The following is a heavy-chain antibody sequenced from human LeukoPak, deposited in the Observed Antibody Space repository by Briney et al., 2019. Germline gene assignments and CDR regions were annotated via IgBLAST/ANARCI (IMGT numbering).Heavy chain of an antibody. CDR1: GFTFSHFA. D-gene: IGHD5-18*01. CDR2: ISYDAGNT. V-gene: IGHV3-30-3*01. CDR3: ARDKAYRYREYYFDY. Sequence: GGSLRLSCAASGFTFSHFAMHWVRQAPDNGLEWVAVISYDAGNTFYADSVKGRFTISRDNSKNTLYLQMNSLRAEDTAVYYCARDKAYRYREYYFDYWGQGTLVTVSS. J-gene: IGHJ4*02.